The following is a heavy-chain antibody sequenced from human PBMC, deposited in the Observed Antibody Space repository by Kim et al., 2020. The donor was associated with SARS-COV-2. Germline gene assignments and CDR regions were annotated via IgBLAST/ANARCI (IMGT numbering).Heavy chain of an antibody. D-gene: IGHD5-12*01. CDR2: IYWGGSRT. CDR1: GFTFSSYA. CDR3: AKVYSGYDEGVYYYYGMDV. J-gene: IGHJ6*02. V-gene: IGHV3-23*03. Sequence: GGSLRLSCAASGFTFSSYAMSWVRQAPGKGLEWVSVIYWGGSRTYYADSVKGRFTISRDNSKNTLYLQMNSLRAEDTAVYYCAKVYSGYDEGVYYYYGMDVWGQGTTVTVSS.